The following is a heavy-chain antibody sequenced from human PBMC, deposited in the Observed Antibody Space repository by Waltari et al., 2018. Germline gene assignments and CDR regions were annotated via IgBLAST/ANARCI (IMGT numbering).Heavy chain of an antibody. J-gene: IGHJ4*02. Sequence: QLQLQESGPGLVKPSETLSLTCTVSGGSISSSSYYWGWIRQPPGKGLEWIGSIYYSGSTYYNPSLKSRVTISVDTSKNQFSLKLSSVTAADTAVYYCARALRNIYSVFDYWGQGTLVTVSS. CDR1: GGSISSSSYY. CDR3: ARALRNIYSVFDY. V-gene: IGHV4-39*07. D-gene: IGHD2-21*01. CDR2: IYYSGST.